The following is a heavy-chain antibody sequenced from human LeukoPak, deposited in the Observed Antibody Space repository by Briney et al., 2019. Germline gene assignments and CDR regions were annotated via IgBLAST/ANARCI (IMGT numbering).Heavy chain of an antibody. V-gene: IGHV3-7*03. J-gene: IGHJ4*02. CDR1: GFTFSSYW. D-gene: IGHD3-3*01. CDR2: INHNGNVN. CDR3: ARDQYDTWSRRGNFDS. Sequence: GGSLRLSCAASGFTFSSYWMNWARQAPGKGLEWVASINHNGNVNYYVDSVKGRFTISRDNAKNSLYLQMNSLRAEDTAVFYCARDQYDTWSRRGNFDSWGQGTLVIVSS.